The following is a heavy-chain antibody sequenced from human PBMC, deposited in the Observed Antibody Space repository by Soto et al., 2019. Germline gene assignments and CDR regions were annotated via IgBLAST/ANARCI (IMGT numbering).Heavy chain of an antibody. D-gene: IGHD2-8*02. CDR3: ASSVLVTSTMNYFDL. CDR1: GYRFSSSW. J-gene: IGHJ4*02. Sequence: PGESLKISCQGTGYRFSSSWIGWVRQKPGKGLEWLGNVYPSDSDVRYSPAFEGQVTISADKSIKTTYLQWSSLKASDTAIYFCASSVLVTSTMNYFDLWGQGTLVTVSS. V-gene: IGHV5-51*01. CDR2: VYPSDSDV.